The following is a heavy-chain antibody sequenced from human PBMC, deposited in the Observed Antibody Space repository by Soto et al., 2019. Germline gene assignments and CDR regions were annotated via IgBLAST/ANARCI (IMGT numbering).Heavy chain of an antibody. CDR2: IYYSGST. D-gene: IGHD1-1*01. V-gene: IGHV4-39*01. CDR1: GGSISRSSYY. Sequence: QLQLQESGPGLVKPSETLSLTCTVSGGSISRSSYYWGWIRQPPGKGLEWIGSIYYSGSTYYNPSLKRRVTISVDTSKNQCSRKLSSVTAADTAVYYCARHDWNGVDYWGQGTLVTVSS. J-gene: IGHJ4*02. CDR3: ARHDWNGVDY.